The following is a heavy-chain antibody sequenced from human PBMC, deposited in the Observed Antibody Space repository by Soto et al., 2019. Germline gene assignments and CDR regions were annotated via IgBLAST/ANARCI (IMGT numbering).Heavy chain of an antibody. CDR3: AHSACGSDCWGWFDP. Sequence: QITLKESGPTLVKPTQTVTLTCTFSGFSLSTSGVGVGWIRQAQGKALEWLALIYWNDDKRYSPSLKSRLTITKDTSKNQVVLTMTNMDPVDRATYYCAHSACGSDCWGWFDPWGQGTLVSVSS. J-gene: IGHJ5*02. D-gene: IGHD2-21*02. CDR1: GFSLSTSGVG. V-gene: IGHV2-5*01. CDR2: IYWNDDK.